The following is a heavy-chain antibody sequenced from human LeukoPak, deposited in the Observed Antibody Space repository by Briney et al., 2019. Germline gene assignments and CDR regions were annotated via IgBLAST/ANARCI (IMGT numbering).Heavy chain of an antibody. J-gene: IGHJ4*02. CDR3: AKDHRYYDSSGYPRTDYFDS. Sequence: GRSLRLSCAASGFTFSSYGMHWVRQAPGKGLEWVAVISYDGSNKYYADSVKGRFTLSRENSKKTLYLQMNGLRAEDTAVYYCAKDHRYYDSSGYPRTDYFDSWGQGTLVTVSS. V-gene: IGHV3-30*18. CDR2: ISYDGSNK. CDR1: GFTFSSYG. D-gene: IGHD3-22*01.